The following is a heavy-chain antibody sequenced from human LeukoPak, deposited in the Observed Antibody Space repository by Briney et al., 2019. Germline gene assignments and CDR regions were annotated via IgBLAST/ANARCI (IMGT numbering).Heavy chain of an antibody. CDR3: ARDPIAAAGGNWFDP. V-gene: IGHV1-2*02. CDR1: GYTFTGYY. D-gene: IGHD6-13*01. Sequence: ASVKVSCKASGYTFTGYYMHWVRQAPGQGLEWMGWINPNSGGTNYAQKFQGRVTMTRDTSISTAYMELSRLRSDDTAVYCCARDPIAAAGGNWFDPWGQGTLVTVSS. CDR2: INPNSGGT. J-gene: IGHJ5*02.